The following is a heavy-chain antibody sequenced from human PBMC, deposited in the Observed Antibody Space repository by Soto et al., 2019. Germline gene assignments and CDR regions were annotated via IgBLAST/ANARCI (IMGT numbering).Heavy chain of an antibody. Sequence: GGSLRLSCAASGFSFSSYGMHWVRQAPGKGLEWVAMISYDGSRTNYADSVKGRFTISRDNAKNTLYLQMNSLRVEDTGVYFCARAYYYDGSGRPEIGYWGRGTLVTVSS. V-gene: IGHV3-30*03. D-gene: IGHD3-22*01. CDR1: GFSFSSYG. CDR2: ISYDGSRT. CDR3: ARAYYYDGSGRPEIGY. J-gene: IGHJ4*02.